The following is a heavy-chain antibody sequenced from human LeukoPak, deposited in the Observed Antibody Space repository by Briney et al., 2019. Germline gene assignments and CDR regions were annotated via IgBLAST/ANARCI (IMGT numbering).Heavy chain of an antibody. D-gene: IGHD3-10*01. CDR1: GYTFTNYG. CDR3: ARDGTKLPWFGEVRVTRYYYYYMDV. CDR2: INTYNGKT. V-gene: IGHV1-18*01. J-gene: IGHJ6*03. Sequence: ASVKVSCKASGYTFTNYGISWVRQAPGQGLEWMGWINTYNGKTKYVENFQGRVTMTTDTSTSTAYMELRSLRSDDTAVYYCARDGTKLPWFGEVRVTRYYYYYMDVWGKGTTVTISS.